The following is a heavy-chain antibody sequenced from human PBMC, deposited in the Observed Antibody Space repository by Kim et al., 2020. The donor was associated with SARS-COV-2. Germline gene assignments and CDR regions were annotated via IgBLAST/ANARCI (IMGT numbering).Heavy chain of an antibody. V-gene: IGHV3-23*01. CDR3: AKSAGSYGWFDP. CDR1: GFTFSSYA. D-gene: IGHD1-26*01. CDR2: FRGSGGST. J-gene: IGHJ5*02. Sequence: GGSLRLSCAASGFTFSSYAMSGVPKAPGKGLEWVSPFRGSGGSTYNADSVKGRFTISRDNSKNTLYLKMNSLRAEDTAVYYFAKSAGSYGWFDPWGQGTLVTVSS.